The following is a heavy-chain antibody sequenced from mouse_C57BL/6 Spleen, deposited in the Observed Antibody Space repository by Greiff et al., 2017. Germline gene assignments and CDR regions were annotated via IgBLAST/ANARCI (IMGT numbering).Heavy chain of an antibody. J-gene: IGHJ2*01. CDR3: AGWGSILYSFDY. CDR1: GYTFTSYC. Sequence: VKLQQSGAELVRPGASVKLSCKASGYTFTSYCISWVKQRTGQGLEWIGEIYPRSGNTNYNEKFKGKATLTADKSSSTAYMQLRSLTSEDSAVDFCAGWGSILYSFDYWGQGTTLTVSS. D-gene: IGHD1-1*01. CDR2: IYPRSGNT. V-gene: IGHV1-81*01.